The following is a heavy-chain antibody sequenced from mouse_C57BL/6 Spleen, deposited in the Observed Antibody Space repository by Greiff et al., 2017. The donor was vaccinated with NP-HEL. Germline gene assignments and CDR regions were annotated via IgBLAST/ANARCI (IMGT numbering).Heavy chain of an antibody. CDR3: APRYYGSSPGFAY. V-gene: IGHV1-64*01. CDR1: GYTFTSYW. J-gene: IGHJ3*01. Sequence: VQLQQSGAELVKPGASVKLSCKASGYTFTSYWMHWVKQRPGQGLEWIGMIHPNSGSTNYNEKFKSKATLTVDKSSSTAYMQLSGLTSEDSAVYYCAPRYYGSSPGFAYWGQGTLVTVSA. CDR2: IHPNSGST. D-gene: IGHD1-1*01.